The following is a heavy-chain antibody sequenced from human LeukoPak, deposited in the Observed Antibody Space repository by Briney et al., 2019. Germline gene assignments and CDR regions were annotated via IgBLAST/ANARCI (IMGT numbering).Heavy chain of an antibody. CDR1: GFTFSSYA. CDR3: AKGPRNWGFSG. D-gene: IGHD7-27*01. V-gene: IGHV3-30*18. Sequence: GGSLRLSCAASGFTFSSYAMHWVRQAPGKGLEWVAGISYDGSNKYYTDSVKGRFTISRDNSKNTLYLQMNSLRAEDTALYYCAKGPRNWGFSGWGQGTLVTVSS. CDR2: ISYDGSNK. J-gene: IGHJ4*02.